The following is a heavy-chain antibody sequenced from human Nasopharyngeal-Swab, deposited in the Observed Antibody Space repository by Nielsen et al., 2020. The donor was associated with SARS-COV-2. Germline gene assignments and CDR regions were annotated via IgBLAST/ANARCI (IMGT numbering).Heavy chain of an antibody. D-gene: IGHD6-13*01. CDR2: ISWNSGSI. Sequence: GGSLRLSCAASGFTFDDYAMHWVRQAPGKGLEWVSGISWNSGSIGYADSVKGRFTISRDNAKNSLYLQMNSLRAEDTALYYCAKGIIAAVDYYMDVWGKGTTVTVSS. CDR3: AKGIIAAVDYYMDV. V-gene: IGHV3-9*01. J-gene: IGHJ6*03. CDR1: GFTFDDYA.